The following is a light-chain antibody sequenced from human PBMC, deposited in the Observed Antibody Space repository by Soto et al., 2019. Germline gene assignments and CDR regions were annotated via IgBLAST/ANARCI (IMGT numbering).Light chain of an antibody. CDR1: QSVSSNY. CDR3: QQYGRSLGYT. J-gene: IGKJ2*01. V-gene: IGKV3-20*01. Sequence: EIVLTQSPGTLSLSPGERATLSCRASQSVSSNYLAWYQQKPGQAPRLLIYGASTRATGSPDRFSGSGSGTDFTLTISRLEPEDFAVYYCQQYGRSLGYTFGQGTKLEIK. CDR2: GAS.